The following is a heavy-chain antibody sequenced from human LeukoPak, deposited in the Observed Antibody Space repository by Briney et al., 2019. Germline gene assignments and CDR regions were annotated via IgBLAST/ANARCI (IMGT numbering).Heavy chain of an antibody. Sequence: SETLPLTCAVYGGSFSGYYWSWIRQPPGKGLEWIGEINHSGSTNYNPSLKSRVTISVDRSKNQFSLKLSSVTDAETAVYYCARVRYYGSGSYYTFDYWGQGTLVTVSS. J-gene: IGHJ4*02. D-gene: IGHD3-10*01. CDR1: GGSFSGYY. V-gene: IGHV4-34*01. CDR3: ARVRYYGSGSYYTFDY. CDR2: INHSGST.